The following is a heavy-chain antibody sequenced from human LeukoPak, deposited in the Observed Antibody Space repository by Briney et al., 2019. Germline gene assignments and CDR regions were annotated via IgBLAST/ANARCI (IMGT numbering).Heavy chain of an antibody. CDR2: ISYDGSNK. CDR3: ARDLYGGYLGLDY. V-gene: IGHV3-30-3*01. CDR1: GITFSSYA. Sequence: GGSLRLSCAASGITFSSYAMHWVRQAPGKGLEWVAVISYDGSNKYYADSVKGRFTISRDNSKNTLYLQMNSLRAEDTAVYHCARDLYGGYLGLDYWGQGTLVTVSS. J-gene: IGHJ4*02. D-gene: IGHD5-12*01.